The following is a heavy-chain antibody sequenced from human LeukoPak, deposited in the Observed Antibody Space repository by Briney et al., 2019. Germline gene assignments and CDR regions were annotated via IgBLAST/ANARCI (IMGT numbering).Heavy chain of an antibody. CDR2: IFYTGSP. D-gene: IGHD3-10*01. J-gene: IGHJ5*02. V-gene: IGHV4-4*02. Sequence: SETLSLTCAVSGGSINNYKWWSWIRQSPGKGLEWLGEIFYTGSPNYNPSFKSRITMSVDKSKNQFSLILTSVAVADTAVYYCARDGASYYDHWGQGILVTVTS. CDR1: GGSINNYKW. CDR3: ARDGASYYDH.